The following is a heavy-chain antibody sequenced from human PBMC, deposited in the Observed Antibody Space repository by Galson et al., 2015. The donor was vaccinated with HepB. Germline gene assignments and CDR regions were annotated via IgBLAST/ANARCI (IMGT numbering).Heavy chain of an antibody. Sequence: SVKVSCKASGGTFSSYAISWVRQAPGQGLEWMGGIIPIFGTANYAQKFQGRVTITADESTSTAYMELSSLRSEDTAVYYCAYPCQDGSGSYKANYYYYGMDVWGQGTTVTVSS. CDR3: AYPCQDGSGSYKANYYYYGMDV. J-gene: IGHJ6*02. CDR1: GGTFSSYA. D-gene: IGHD3-10*01. V-gene: IGHV1-69*13. CDR2: IIPIFGTA.